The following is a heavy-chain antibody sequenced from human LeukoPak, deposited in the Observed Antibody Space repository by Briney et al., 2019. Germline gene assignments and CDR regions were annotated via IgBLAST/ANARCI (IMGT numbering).Heavy chain of an antibody. D-gene: IGHD6-19*01. Sequence: PVGSLRLSCAASGFTFSSYAMSWVRHAPGKGLEWVSAISGSGGSTYYADSVKGRFTISRDNSKNTLYLQMNSLRAEDTAVYYCAKDRGRSGWSSQGYWGQGTLVTVSS. V-gene: IGHV3-23*01. CDR2: ISGSGGST. J-gene: IGHJ4*02. CDR3: AKDRGRSGWSSQGY. CDR1: GFTFSSYA.